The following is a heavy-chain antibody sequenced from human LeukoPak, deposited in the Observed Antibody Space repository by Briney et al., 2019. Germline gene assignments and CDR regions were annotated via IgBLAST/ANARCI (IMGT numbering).Heavy chain of an antibody. J-gene: IGHJ5*02. CDR1: GFTFSSYW. CDR3: ARDRSNIAASDGWFDP. D-gene: IGHD6-13*01. CDR2: ISTSSSYI. V-gene: IGHV3-21*01. Sequence: GGSLRLSCAASGFTFSSYWMNWVRQAPGKGLEWVSSISTSSSYIYYADSVKGRFTISRDNAKNSLYLQMNTLRAEDTAVYYCARDRSNIAASDGWFDPWGQGTLVTVSS.